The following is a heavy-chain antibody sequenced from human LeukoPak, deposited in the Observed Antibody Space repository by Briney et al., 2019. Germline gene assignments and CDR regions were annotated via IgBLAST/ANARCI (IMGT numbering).Heavy chain of an antibody. CDR3: ARDDYGDYVNYFDY. CDR2: ISYDGSNK. Sequence: PGRSLRLSCAASGFTFSSYAMHWVRQAPGKGLEWVAVISYDGSNKYYADSVKGRFTISRDNFKNSLYLQMNSLRAEDTAVYYCARDDYGDYVNYFDYWGQGTLVTVSS. V-gene: IGHV3-30*04. CDR1: GFTFSSYA. J-gene: IGHJ4*02. D-gene: IGHD4-17*01.